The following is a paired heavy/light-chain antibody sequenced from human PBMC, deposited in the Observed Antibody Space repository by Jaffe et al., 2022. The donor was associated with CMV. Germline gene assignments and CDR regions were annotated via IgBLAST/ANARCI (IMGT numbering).Heavy chain of an antibody. Sequence: EVQLVESGGGLVQPGGSLRLSCADSGFTFNNYAISWVRQAPGKGLEWVSSISGSGGSTYYADAVKGRFTISRDKFKNTVSLQMHNLRAEDTAIYYCARTRVSRGWYFDYWGQGTLVTVSS. D-gene: IGHD6-19*01. CDR3: ARTRVSRGWYFDY. V-gene: IGHV3-23*04. J-gene: IGHJ4*02. CDR2: ISGSGGST. CDR1: GFTFNNYA.
Light chain of an antibody. Sequence: QMTQSPSSVSASVGDTVTITCRASQDSSFWLAWYQQKPGKAPNLLIYGASTLVDGVPSRFSGSGSGTDFTLTISSLQPEDFATYYCQQTNLFPLTFGGGTKVEI. V-gene: IGKV1-12*01. CDR3: QQTNLFPLT. CDR1: QDSSFW. CDR2: GAS. J-gene: IGKJ4*02.